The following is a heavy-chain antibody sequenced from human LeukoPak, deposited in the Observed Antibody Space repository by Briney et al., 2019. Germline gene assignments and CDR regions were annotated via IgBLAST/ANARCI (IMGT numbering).Heavy chain of an antibody. CDR3: TTGVLYCSSTSCYNPFTYYYDSSGPRFDY. V-gene: IGHV3-15*01. CDR2: ITSKTDGGTT. Sequence: PGGSLRLSCAASGFTFSNAWMSWVRQAPGKGLEWGGRITSKTDGGTTDYAAAAKGRFTISRDDSKNTLYLQMNRLKTEDTAVYYCTTGVLYCSSTSCYNPFTYYYDSSGPRFDYWGQGTLVTVSS. D-gene: IGHD2-2*01. CDR1: GFTFSNAW. J-gene: IGHJ4*02.